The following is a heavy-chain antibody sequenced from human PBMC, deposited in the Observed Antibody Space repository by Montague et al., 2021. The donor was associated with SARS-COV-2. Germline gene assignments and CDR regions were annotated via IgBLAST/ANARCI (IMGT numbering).Heavy chain of an antibody. CDR2: IYYSGSVTT. V-gene: IGHV4-59*13. Sequence: SETLSLTCSISGGSINNYYGGWVRQSPGKGLEWIGYIYYSGSVTTSYNPSLKSRVSISVDTSENQFSLKLTSVTAADTAVYYCARRGGGEVFARFMYWYFDVWSRGSLVTVSS. J-gene: IGHJ2*01. D-gene: IGHD2-21*01. CDR3: ARRGGGEVFARFMYWYFDV. CDR1: GGSINNYY.